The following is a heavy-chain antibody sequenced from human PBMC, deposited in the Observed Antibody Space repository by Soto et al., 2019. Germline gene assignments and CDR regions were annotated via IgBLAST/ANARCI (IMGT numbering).Heavy chain of an antibody. CDR1: GYTFTSYD. V-gene: IGHV1-8*01. Sequence: GASVKVSCKASGYTFTSYDINWVRQATGQGLEWMGWMNPNSGNTGYAQKFQGRVTMTRNTSISTAYMELSSLRSEDTAVYYCARGLARRYCSGGSCYPRPQVYYYYYYYMDVWGKGTTVTVSS. CDR3: ARGLARRYCSGGSCYPRPQVYYYYYYYMDV. J-gene: IGHJ6*03. D-gene: IGHD2-15*01. CDR2: MNPNSGNT.